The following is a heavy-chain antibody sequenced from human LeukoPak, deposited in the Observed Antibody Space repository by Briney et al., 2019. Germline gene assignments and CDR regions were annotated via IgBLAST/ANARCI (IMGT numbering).Heavy chain of an antibody. CDR2: INPDGGDR. CDR3: ARGRRKRWLQLYAFDI. CDR1: GFTFRNYW. D-gene: IGHD5-24*01. J-gene: IGHJ3*02. V-gene: IGHV3-7*01. Sequence: GGSLRLSCAASGFTFRNYWMSWVRQAPGKGLEWVANINPDGGDRYYVDSVKGRFTISRDNAENSLYMQMNSLRAEDTAVYYCARGRRKRWLQLYAFDIWGQGTMVTVPS.